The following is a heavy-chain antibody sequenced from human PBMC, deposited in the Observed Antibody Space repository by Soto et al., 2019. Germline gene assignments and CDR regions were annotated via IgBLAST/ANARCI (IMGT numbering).Heavy chain of an antibody. J-gene: IGHJ2*01. CDR1: GDSISGGLYY. D-gene: IGHD4-17*01. CDR3: SREIIPLTTDWYCDL. Sequence: VPLPESGPGLVKPSETLYFTCTVSGDSISGGLYYWSWVRPSPGQGLEWIGYIFHSGSTFYNPSLGSRVTIAGDTSKNQFSLRLSSVTAADTAVYYCSREIIPLTTDWYCDLWGRGTQVTVSS. CDR2: IFHSGST. V-gene: IGHV4-30-4*01.